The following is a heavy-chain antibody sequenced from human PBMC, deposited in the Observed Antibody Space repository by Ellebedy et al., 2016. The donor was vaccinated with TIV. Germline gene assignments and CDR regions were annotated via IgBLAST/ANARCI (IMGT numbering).Heavy chain of an antibody. J-gene: IGHJ4*02. CDR2: IYSGGTT. D-gene: IGHD1-1*01. CDR1: GFTVSNTY. V-gene: IGHV3-53*01. CDR3: ATGGATNLNDY. Sequence: GGSLRLSCAASGFTVSNTYMGWVRQAPGKGLDWVSIIYSGGTTYYVDSVKGRFIISRDNSKNTLFLQMDSLRAEDTAVYYCATGGATNLNDYWGQGTLVTVS.